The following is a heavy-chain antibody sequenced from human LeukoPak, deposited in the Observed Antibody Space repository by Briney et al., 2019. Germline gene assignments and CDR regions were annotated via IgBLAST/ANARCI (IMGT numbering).Heavy chain of an antibody. CDR3: ARASYGYVWGSYRHNWFDP. D-gene: IGHD3-16*02. Sequence: SETLSHTCAVYGGSFSGYYWSWIRQPPGKGLEWIGEINHSGSTNYNPSLKSRVTISVDTSKNQFSLKLSSVTAAGTAVYYCARASYGYVWGSYRHNWFDPWGQGTLVTVSS. CDR2: INHSGST. J-gene: IGHJ5*02. V-gene: IGHV4-34*01. CDR1: GGSFSGYY.